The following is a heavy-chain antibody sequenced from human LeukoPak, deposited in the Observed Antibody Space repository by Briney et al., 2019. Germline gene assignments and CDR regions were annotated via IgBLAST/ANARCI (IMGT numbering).Heavy chain of an antibody. J-gene: IGHJ5*02. D-gene: IGHD6-13*01. CDR1: GFTFSSYA. CDR2: ISAGGGSP. CDR3: AKDGGIAEAGGWFDP. V-gene: IGHV3-23*01. Sequence: GGSLRLSCAASGFTFSSYAMSWVRQAPGKGLEWFSAISAGGGSPYYADSVKGRFSISRDNSKNTLYLQMNSLRAEDTAVYYCAKDGGIAEAGGWFDPWGQGTLVTVSS.